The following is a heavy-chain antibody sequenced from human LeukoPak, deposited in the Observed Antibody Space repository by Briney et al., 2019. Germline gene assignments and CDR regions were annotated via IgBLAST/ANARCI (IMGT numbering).Heavy chain of an antibody. J-gene: IGHJ4*02. CDR3: AKGGGGVLAS. D-gene: IGHD3-16*01. CDR1: GFTFSSYA. V-gene: IGHV3-23*01. CDR2: ISGSGGST. Sequence: AGGSLRLSCAASGFTFSSYAMNWVRQAPGKGLEWVSSISGSGGSTYYADSVKGRFTIPRDNSKNTLFLQMNSLKADDTAVYYCAKGGGGVLASWGQGTLVTVSS.